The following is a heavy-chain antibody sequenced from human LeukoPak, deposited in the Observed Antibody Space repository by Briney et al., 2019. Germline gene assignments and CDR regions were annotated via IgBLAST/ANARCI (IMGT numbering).Heavy chain of an antibody. D-gene: IGHD2-15*01. V-gene: IGHV1-2*02. CDR1: GYTFTDYY. Sequence: ASVKLSCKASGYTFTDYYMHWVRQPPGQGLEWMGWINPNSGGTDYAQKFQGRVTMTRDTSINTAYMELSRLRSDDTAVYYCARDRAATRMVDYWGHGTLVTVSS. CDR3: ARDRAATRMVDY. J-gene: IGHJ4*01. CDR2: INPNSGGT.